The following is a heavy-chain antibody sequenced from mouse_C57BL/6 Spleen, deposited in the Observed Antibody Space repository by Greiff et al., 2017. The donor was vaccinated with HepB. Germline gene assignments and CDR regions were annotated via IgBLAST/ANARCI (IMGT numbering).Heavy chain of an antibody. CDR1: GYTFTSYG. Sequence: QVQLQQSGAELARPGASVKLSCKASGYTFTSYGISWVKQRTGQGLEWIGEIYPRSGNTYYNEKFKGKATLTAAKSSSTAYMELRSLTSEDSAVYFCARSEYYGSSLYYSMDYWGQGTSVTVSS. CDR2: IYPRSGNT. V-gene: IGHV1-81*01. D-gene: IGHD1-1*01. J-gene: IGHJ4*01. CDR3: ARSEYYGSSLYYSMDY.